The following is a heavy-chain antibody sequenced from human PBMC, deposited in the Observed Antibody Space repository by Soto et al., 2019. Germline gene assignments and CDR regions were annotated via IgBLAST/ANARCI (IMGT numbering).Heavy chain of an antibody. Sequence: QVQLQESGPGLVKPSQTLSLTCTVSGGSISSGGYYWSWIRQHPGKGLEWIGYIYYSGSTYYNPSLKSRVTISVDTSKNQFSLKLSSVTAADTAVYYCARDGSWFGELYWFDPWGQGTLVTVSS. CDR3: ARDGSWFGELYWFDP. CDR1: GGSISSGGYY. J-gene: IGHJ5*02. D-gene: IGHD3-10*01. V-gene: IGHV4-31*03. CDR2: IYYSGST.